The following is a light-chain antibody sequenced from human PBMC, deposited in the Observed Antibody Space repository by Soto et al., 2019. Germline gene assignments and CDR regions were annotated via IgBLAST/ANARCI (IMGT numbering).Light chain of an antibody. CDR1: QSISSW. J-gene: IGKJ2*01. CDR3: QQYNSYSYT. CDR2: DAS. V-gene: IGKV1-5*01. Sequence: DIQMTQSPSPLSAFVGDRVTITCRASQSISSWLAWYQQKPGKAPKLLIYDASSLESGVPSRFSGSGSGAEFTLTISSLQPDDFATYYCQQYNSYSYTFGQGTKLEIK.